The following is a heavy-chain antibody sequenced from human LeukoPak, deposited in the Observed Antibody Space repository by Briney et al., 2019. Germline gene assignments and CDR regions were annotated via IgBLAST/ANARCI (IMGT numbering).Heavy chain of an antibody. CDR3: GRHQHSGSYGAFDI. Sequence: RGESLKISCQGSGYTFTAYWIGWVRQMPGKGLEWVGIIHPGDSDTRYSPSFQGQVTISADKSITTAYLQWSSLKASDTAMYYCGRHQHSGSYGAFDIWGQGTMVTVSS. CDR1: GYTFTAYW. CDR2: IHPGDSDT. J-gene: IGHJ3*02. V-gene: IGHV5-51*01. D-gene: IGHD1-26*01.